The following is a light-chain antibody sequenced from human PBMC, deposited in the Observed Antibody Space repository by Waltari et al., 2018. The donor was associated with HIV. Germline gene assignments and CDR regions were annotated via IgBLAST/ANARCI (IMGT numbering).Light chain of an antibody. CDR1: QHVESW. J-gene: IGKJ2*01. CDR2: KAS. CDR3: QQYNSDFYT. Sequence: IQMTQSPSILSASVGDRVTITCRASQHVESWLAWYQQRPGRAPKLLIYKASTLEYGVPARFSGSGSGTDFTLTINSLQPDDFATYYCQQYNSDFYTFGQGTRLELK. V-gene: IGKV1-5*03.